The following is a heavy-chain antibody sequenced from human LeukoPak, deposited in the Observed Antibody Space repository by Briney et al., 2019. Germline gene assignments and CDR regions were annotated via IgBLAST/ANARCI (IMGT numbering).Heavy chain of an antibody. J-gene: IGHJ3*02. V-gene: IGHV3-23*01. D-gene: IGHD2-21*02. CDR2: MKGGGGDT. Sequence: PGGSLRLSCAASGFSFSSYAMSWVRQAPVRGLEWVASMKGGGGDTFYADSVKGRFTISRDNSKNTLYLQMNSLRAEDTAVYYCALAYCGGDCYSWDAFDIWGQGTMVTVSS. CDR1: GFSFSSYA. CDR3: ALAYCGGDCYSWDAFDI.